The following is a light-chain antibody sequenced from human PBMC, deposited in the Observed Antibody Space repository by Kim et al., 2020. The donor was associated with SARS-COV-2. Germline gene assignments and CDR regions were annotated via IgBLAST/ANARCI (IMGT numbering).Light chain of an antibody. CDR3: QQYNNWPPYT. Sequence: DIVMTQSPATLSVSPGDRATLSCRASQSVNSDLAWYQQRPGQGPRLLIYGASTRAPGVSDRVSGSGSGTEFTLTISSRQSEDFAVYFCQQYNNWPPYTFGQGTKLEI. J-gene: IGKJ2*01. CDR1: QSVNSD. V-gene: IGKV3-15*01. CDR2: GAS.